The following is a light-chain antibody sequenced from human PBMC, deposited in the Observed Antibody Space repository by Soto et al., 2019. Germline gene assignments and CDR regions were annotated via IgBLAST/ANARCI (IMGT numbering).Light chain of an antibody. CDR2: GAS. Sequence: EIVLTQSPGTLSLSPGERATLSCRASQNVNSNYLAWYQQKPGQAPRLLIYGASSRATGIPDRFSGSGSGTDFTLTISRLEPEDFAVYYCQPYGSSPRAFGQGTKVEIK. CDR3: QPYGSSPRA. J-gene: IGKJ1*01. CDR1: QNVNSNY. V-gene: IGKV3-20*01.